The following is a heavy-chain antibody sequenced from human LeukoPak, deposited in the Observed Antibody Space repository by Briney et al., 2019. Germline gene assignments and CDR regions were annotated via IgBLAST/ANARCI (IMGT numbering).Heavy chain of an antibody. V-gene: IGHV3-30*02. D-gene: IGHD3-22*01. CDR3: AKDGDYYDSSGYHRADY. Sequence: GGSLRLSCAASGFTFSSYGMHWVRQAPGKGLEWVAFIRYDGSNKYYADSVKGRFTISRDNSKNTLYLQMNSLRAEYTAVYYCAKDGDYYDSSGYHRADYWGQGTLVTVSS. CDR2: IRYDGSNK. J-gene: IGHJ4*02. CDR1: GFTFSSYG.